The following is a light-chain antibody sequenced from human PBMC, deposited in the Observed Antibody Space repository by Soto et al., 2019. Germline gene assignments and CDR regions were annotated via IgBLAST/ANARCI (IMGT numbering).Light chain of an antibody. CDR3: DTWDILARVL. Sequence: QSVLTQSPSASASLGASVKLTCTLSRGHSSYAIAWHQQQPEKGPRYLMKLSSDGSHSKGDGIRDRFSGSISGAERYLTIVSLQTEDESDYYLDTWDILARVLFRGGTKLTVL. V-gene: IGLV4-69*01. CDR2: LSSDGSH. CDR1: RGHSSYA. J-gene: IGLJ2*01.